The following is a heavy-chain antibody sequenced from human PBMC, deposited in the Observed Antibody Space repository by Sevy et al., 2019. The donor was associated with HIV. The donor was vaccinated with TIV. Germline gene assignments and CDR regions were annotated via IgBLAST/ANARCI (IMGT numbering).Heavy chain of an antibody. CDR2: IWYDGTNK. CDR1: GFTFSTYD. CDR3: ARYRDGYNYDY. D-gene: IGHD5-12*01. J-gene: IGHJ4*02. V-gene: IGHV3-33*01. Sequence: GGSLRLSCAASGFTFSTYDMHWVRQAPGKGLEWVALIWYDGTNKYYADSVKGRFTISRDNSKYTLSLQMNSLRAEDTAVYYCARYRDGYNYDYWGQGTLVTVSS.